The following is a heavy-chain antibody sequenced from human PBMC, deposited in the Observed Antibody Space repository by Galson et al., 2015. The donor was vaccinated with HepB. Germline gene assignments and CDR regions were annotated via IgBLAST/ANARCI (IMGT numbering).Heavy chain of an antibody. CDR2: IYYTGNT. Sequence: TLSLTCTASGVSIIRYYWTFIRQPPGQGLEWIGYIYYTGNTNYNPSLNSRVTMSVDTTKSQFSPRLSSMAAADTAVYYCAAGRDFYGSGSDYMGSYWDQGTLVTVSS. J-gene: IGHJ4*02. V-gene: IGHV4-59*01. CDR1: GVSIIRYY. CDR3: AAGRDFYGSGSDYMGSY. D-gene: IGHD3-10*01.